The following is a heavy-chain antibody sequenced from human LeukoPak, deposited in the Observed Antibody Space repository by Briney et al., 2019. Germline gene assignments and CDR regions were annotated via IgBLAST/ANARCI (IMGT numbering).Heavy chain of an antibody. Sequence: GGSLRLSCAASGFTFSSYWMHWVRQAPGKGLEWVAFIRYDGSNKYYADSVKGRFTISRDNSKNTLYLQMNSLRAEDTAVYYCAKEGGQQLVEGSGWFDPWGQGTLVTVSS. CDR3: AKEGGQQLVEGSGWFDP. D-gene: IGHD6-13*01. V-gene: IGHV3-30*02. J-gene: IGHJ5*02. CDR2: IRYDGSNK. CDR1: GFTFSSYW.